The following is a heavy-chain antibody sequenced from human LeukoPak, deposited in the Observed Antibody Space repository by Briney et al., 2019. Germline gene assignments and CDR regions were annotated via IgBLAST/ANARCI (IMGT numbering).Heavy chain of an antibody. CDR2: LSHSSDST. J-gene: IGHJ4*02. CDR3: ARAYTYSSSWYDY. D-gene: IGHD6-13*01. V-gene: IGHV3-23*01. Sequence: PGGSLRLSCAASGFTFSSYVMTWVRQAPGKGLEWVSALSHSSDSTFYPDSVKGRFTVSRDNAKNSLYLQMNSLRAEDTAVYYCARAYTYSSSWYDYWGQGTLVTVSS. CDR1: GFTFSSYV.